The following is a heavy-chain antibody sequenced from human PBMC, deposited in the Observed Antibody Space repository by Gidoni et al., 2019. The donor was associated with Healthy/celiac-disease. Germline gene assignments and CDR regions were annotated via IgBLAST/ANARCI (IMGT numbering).Heavy chain of an antibody. CDR1: GFPFSNAW. CDR3: TTDTIFGVVIISPPAFDI. D-gene: IGHD3-3*01. V-gene: IGHV3-15*01. Sequence: EVQLVESGGGLVTPGGSLRLSCAASGFPFSNAWMSWVRQAPGKGLEWVGRIKSNTDGWTTDYAAPVKGRFTISRDDAKNTLYLQLNSLKTEDTAVYYCTTDTIFGVVIISPPAFDIWGQGTMVTVSS. CDR2: IKSNTDGWTT. J-gene: IGHJ3*02.